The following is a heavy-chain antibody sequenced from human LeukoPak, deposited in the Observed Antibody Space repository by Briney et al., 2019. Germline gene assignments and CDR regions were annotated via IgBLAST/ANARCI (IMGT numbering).Heavy chain of an antibody. V-gene: IGHV4-61*02. Sequence: PSETLSLTCTVSGAPISSTNYYWSWIRQSAGKGLEWIGRIYRTGSTNYNPSLKSRVTISLDTSKNQFSLKLSAVTAADTAVYYCVRDLGVSLPFDYWGQGVLVTVSS. CDR1: GAPISSTNYY. D-gene: IGHD2/OR15-2a*01. CDR2: IYRTGST. CDR3: VRDLGVSLPFDY. J-gene: IGHJ4*02.